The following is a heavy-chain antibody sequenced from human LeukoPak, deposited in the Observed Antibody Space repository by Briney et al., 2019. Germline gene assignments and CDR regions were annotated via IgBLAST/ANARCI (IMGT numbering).Heavy chain of an antibody. Sequence: GGSLRLSCAASGLTFINYAVTWVRQAPGKGLEWVSVISGSGGSTYYADSVKGRFTISRDNSKNTLYLQMNSLRAEDTAVCYCARGRFGELLNGMDVWGQGTTVTVSS. D-gene: IGHD3-10*01. V-gene: IGHV3-23*01. CDR1: GLTFINYA. J-gene: IGHJ6*02. CDR3: ARGRFGELLNGMDV. CDR2: ISGSGGST.